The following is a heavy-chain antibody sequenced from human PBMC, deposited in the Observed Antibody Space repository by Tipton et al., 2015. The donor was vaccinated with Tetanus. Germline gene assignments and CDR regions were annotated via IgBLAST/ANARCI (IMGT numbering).Heavy chain of an antibody. CDR1: GFTFSGSA. CDR2: IRSKANSYAT. V-gene: IGHV3-73*01. J-gene: IGHJ4*02. CDR3: TLSYGDYFDY. Sequence: SLRLSCAASGFTFSGSAMHWVRQASGKGLEWVGRIRSKANSYATAYAASVKGRFTISRDDSKNTAYLQMNSLKTEDTAVYYCTLSYGDYFDYWGQGTLVTVSS. D-gene: IGHD4-17*01.